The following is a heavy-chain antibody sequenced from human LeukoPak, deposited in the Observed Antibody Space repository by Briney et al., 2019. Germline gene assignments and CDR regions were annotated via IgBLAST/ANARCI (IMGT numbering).Heavy chain of an antibody. CDR3: ARKNVVVVAATLLNYFDY. Sequence: SETLSLTCAVYGGSFSGYYWSWIRQPPGKGLEWIGYISYTGSTNYNPSLKSRVTISVDKSKNQFSLKLSSVTAADTAVYYCARKNVVVVAATLLNYFDYWGQGTLVTVSS. J-gene: IGHJ4*02. CDR1: GGSFSGYY. D-gene: IGHD2-15*01. V-gene: IGHV4-34*01. CDR2: ISYTGST.